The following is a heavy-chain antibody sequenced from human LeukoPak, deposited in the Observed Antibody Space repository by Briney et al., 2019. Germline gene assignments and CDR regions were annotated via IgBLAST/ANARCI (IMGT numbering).Heavy chain of an antibody. CDR2: INPNSGGT. CDR1: GYTFTGYY. J-gene: IGHJ3*02. Sequence: GASVKVSCKASGYTFTGYYMHWVRQAPGQGLEWMGWINPNSGGTNYAQKFQGRVTMTRDTSISTAYMELSSLRSEDTAVYYCARAYVDIVATIEAFDIWGQGTMVTVSS. CDR3: ARAYVDIVATIEAFDI. D-gene: IGHD5-12*01. V-gene: IGHV1-2*02.